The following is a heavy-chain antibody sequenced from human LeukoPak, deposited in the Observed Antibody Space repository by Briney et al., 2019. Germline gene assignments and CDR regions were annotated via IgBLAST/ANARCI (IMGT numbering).Heavy chain of an antibody. CDR1: GFTVSSNY. CDR2: IYRDGST. CDR3: ARVMTAITNWFDP. V-gene: IGHV3-66*01. Sequence: GGSLRLSCAASGFTVSSNYVSWVRQAPGKGLEWVSSIYRDGSTYYADSVRGRFTISRDNSKNTLYLQMNNLRVEDTAVYYCARVMTAITNWFDPWGQGTLVIVS. J-gene: IGHJ5*02. D-gene: IGHD2-21*02.